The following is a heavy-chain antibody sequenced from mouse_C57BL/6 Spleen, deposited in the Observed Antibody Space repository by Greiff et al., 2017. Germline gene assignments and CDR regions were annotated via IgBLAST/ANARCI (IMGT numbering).Heavy chain of an antibody. J-gene: IGHJ3*01. V-gene: IGHV1-59*01. CDR1: GYTFTSYW. Sequence: QVQLQQPGAELVRPGTSVKLSCKASGYTFTSYWMHWVKQRPGQGLEWIGVIDPSDSYTNYNQKFKGKATLTVDTSSSAAYMQHSSLTSEDSAVYYCAREENYYGSSFSWFAYWGQGTLVTVSA. CDR2: IDPSDSYT. CDR3: AREENYYGSSFSWFAY. D-gene: IGHD1-1*01.